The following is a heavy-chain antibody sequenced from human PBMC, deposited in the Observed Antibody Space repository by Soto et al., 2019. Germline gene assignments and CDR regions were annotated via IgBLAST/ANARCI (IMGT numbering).Heavy chain of an antibody. CDR1: GVTFSSDG. CDR3: AKAFSKSSGYHHYLMDF. D-gene: IGHD3-22*01. J-gene: IGHJ6*02. CDR2: ISYDGSNK. Sequence: GGSLRLSCAASGVTFSSDGMHWVRQAPGKGLEWVAVISYDGSNKYYADSVKGRFTISRDNSKNTLYLQMNSLRAEDTAVYYCAKAFSKSSGYHHYLMDFWGRRSSVIVSS. V-gene: IGHV3-30*18.